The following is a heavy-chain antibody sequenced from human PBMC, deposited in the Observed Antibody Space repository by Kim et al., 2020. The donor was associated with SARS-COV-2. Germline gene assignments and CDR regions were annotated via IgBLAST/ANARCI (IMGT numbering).Heavy chain of an antibody. V-gene: IGHV3-53*01. Sequence: GGSLRLSCAASGFTVSSNYMSWVRQAPGKGLEWVSVIYSGGSTYYADSVKGRFTISRDNSKNTLYLQMNSLRAEDTAVYYCARDRDCSGGSCPYWGQGTLVTVSS. J-gene: IGHJ4*02. CDR3: ARDRDCSGGSCPY. D-gene: IGHD2-15*01. CDR1: GFTVSSNY. CDR2: IYSGGST.